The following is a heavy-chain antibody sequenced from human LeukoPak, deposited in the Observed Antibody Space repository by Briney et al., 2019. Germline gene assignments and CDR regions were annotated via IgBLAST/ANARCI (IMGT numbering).Heavy chain of an antibody. Sequence: ASVKVSCKASGYTFTSYGISWVRQAPGQGLEWMGWISAYNGNTNYAQKFQGRVTMTRDMSTSTVYMELSSLRSEDTAVYYCARVGDYGDYHFDYWGQGTLVTVSS. CDR3: ARVGDYGDYHFDY. D-gene: IGHD4-17*01. V-gene: IGHV1-18*01. CDR2: ISAYNGNT. J-gene: IGHJ4*02. CDR1: GYTFTSYG.